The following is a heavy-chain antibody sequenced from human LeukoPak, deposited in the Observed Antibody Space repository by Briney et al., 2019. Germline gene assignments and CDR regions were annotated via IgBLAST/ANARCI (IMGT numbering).Heavy chain of an antibody. CDR3: ARGPSYYYGSGKRRPFDP. D-gene: IGHD3-10*01. V-gene: IGHV4-39*01. Sequence: SETLSLTCTVSGGSISSSSYYWGWIRQPPGKGLEWIGSIYYSGSTYYNPSLKSRVTISVDTSKNQFSLKLSSVTAADTAVYYCARGPSYYYGSGKRRPFDPWGQGTLVTVSS. CDR1: GGSISSSSYY. J-gene: IGHJ5*02. CDR2: IYYSGST.